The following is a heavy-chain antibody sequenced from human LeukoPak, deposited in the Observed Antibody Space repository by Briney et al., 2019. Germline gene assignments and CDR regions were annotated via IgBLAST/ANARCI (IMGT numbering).Heavy chain of an antibody. Sequence: TGGSLRLSCAASGFTFSSYAMSWVRQAPGKGLEWVSAISGSGENTNYADSVKGRFTMSRDNSRNMLHLQMNSLRDEDTAKYYCAKTVSGSYSYQGGDYWGQGTLVTVSS. CDR1: GFTFSSYA. CDR3: AKTVSGSYSYQGGDY. J-gene: IGHJ4*02. CDR2: ISGSGENT. D-gene: IGHD3-16*02. V-gene: IGHV3-23*01.